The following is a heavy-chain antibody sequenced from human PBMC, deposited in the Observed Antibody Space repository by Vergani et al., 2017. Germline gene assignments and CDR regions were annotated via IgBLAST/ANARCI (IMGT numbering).Heavy chain of an antibody. Sequence: QVQLVESGGNVVQSGTSLRLSCAASGFTFGSFGMHWVRQAPGKGLEWVAVIWYDGRNKQYADSVKGRFTVSRDNSQSTLYLQMNSLRAEDTAMYYCARDLRLMYNRFDPWGQGTLVTVSS. CDR1: GFTFGSFG. D-gene: IGHD3-3*01. V-gene: IGHV3-33*08. CDR2: IWYDGRNK. CDR3: ARDLRLMYNRFDP. J-gene: IGHJ5*02.